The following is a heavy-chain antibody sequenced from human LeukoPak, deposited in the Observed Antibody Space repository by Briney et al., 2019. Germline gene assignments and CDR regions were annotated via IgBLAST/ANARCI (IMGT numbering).Heavy chain of an antibody. CDR2: VYYTGSS. D-gene: IGHD6-6*01. CDR1: GGSARNYY. V-gene: IGHV4-59*08. Sequence: SETLSLTCSVSGGSARNYYWSSIPQPAGTGLKGFGYVYYTGSSNYNSSLKSRVTMFEDKSKNQFSLRLYSVTVAATAVYDCARHFAYSSSSYFDYWGQGSLVAVSS. CDR3: ARHFAYSSSSYFDY. J-gene: IGHJ4*02.